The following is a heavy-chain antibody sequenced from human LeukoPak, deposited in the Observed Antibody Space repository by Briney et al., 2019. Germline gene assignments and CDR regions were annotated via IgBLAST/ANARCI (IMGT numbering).Heavy chain of an antibody. V-gene: IGHV1-18*01. CDR1: GYTFTSYG. Sequence: ASVKVSCKASGYTFTSYGISWVRQAPGQGLEWMGWISAYNGNTNYAQKPQGRVTMTTDTSTSTAYMELRSLRSDDTGVYHCARYKETYCSGGSCYSDGLDYWGQETLVTVSS. D-gene: IGHD2-15*01. CDR3: ARYKETYCSGGSCYSDGLDY. CDR2: ISAYNGNT. J-gene: IGHJ4*02.